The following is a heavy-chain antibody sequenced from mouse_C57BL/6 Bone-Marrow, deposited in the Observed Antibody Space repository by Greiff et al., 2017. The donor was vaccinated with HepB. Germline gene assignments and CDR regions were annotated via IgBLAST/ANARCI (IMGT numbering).Heavy chain of an antibody. J-gene: IGHJ2*01. V-gene: IGHV1-19*01. Sequence: EVQVVESGPVLVKPGASVKMSCKASGYTFTDYYMNWVKQSHGKSLEWIGVINPYNGGTSYNQKFKGKATLTVDKSSSTAYMELNSLTSEDSAVYYCARWGDYDVFDYWGQGTTLTVSS. CDR2: INPYNGGT. D-gene: IGHD2-4*01. CDR1: GYTFTDYY. CDR3: ARWGDYDVFDY.